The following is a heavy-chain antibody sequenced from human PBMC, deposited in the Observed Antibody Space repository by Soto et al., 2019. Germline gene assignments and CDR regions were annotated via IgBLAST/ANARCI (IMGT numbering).Heavy chain of an antibody. CDR2: IIPIFGTA. V-gene: IGHV1-69*12. CDR3: ARPRNGGCASPYYFDY. D-gene: IGHD2-15*01. J-gene: IGHJ4*02. Sequence: QVQLVQSGAEVKKPGSSVKVSCKASGGTFSSYAISWVRQAPGQGLEWMGGIIPIFGTANYAQKFQGRVTITADESTSTGYMELSSLRSEDTAVYYCARPRNGGCASPYYFDYWGQGTLVTVSS. CDR1: GGTFSSYA.